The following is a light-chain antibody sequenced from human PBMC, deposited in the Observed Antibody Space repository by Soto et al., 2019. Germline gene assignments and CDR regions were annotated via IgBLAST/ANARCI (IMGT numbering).Light chain of an antibody. CDR2: SNN. J-gene: IGLJ2*01. Sequence: QSVLTQPPSVSGAPGQRVTISCTGSSSNIGAGQAVHWYQQLPGTAPKLLIHSNNNRPSGVPDRFSGSKSGTSASLAIAGLQADDEADYYCQSYNPTLRTSLFGRGTKLTVL. CDR3: QSYNPTLRTSL. CDR1: SSNIGAGQA. V-gene: IGLV1-40*01.